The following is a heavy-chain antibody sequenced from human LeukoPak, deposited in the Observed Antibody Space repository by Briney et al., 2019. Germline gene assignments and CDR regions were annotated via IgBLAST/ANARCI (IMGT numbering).Heavy chain of an antibody. CDR1: GGTFSSYA. D-gene: IGHD3-22*01. CDR2: IIPIFGTA. Sequence: SVKVSCKAPGGTFSSYAISWVRQAPGQGLEWMGGIIPIFGTANYAQKFQGRVTITADESTSTAYMELSSLRSEDTAVYYCARESENMIGPHFDYWGQGTLVTVSS. CDR3: ARESENMIGPHFDY. V-gene: IGHV1-69*13. J-gene: IGHJ4*02.